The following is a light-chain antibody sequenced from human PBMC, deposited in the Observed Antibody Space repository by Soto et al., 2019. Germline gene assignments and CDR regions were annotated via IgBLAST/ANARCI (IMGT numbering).Light chain of an antibody. J-gene: IGLJ1*01. CDR1: SSDVGANKY. CDR2: DVN. V-gene: IGLV2-11*01. CDR3: CSYVGVSYV. Sequence: QSVLTQPRSVSGSPRQSVTISCTGTSSDVGANKYVSWYRQYPGKGPKLMIYDVNERPSGVPDRFSGSKSGNTASLIISGLQADDEADYYCCSYVGVSYVFETGTKVTVL.